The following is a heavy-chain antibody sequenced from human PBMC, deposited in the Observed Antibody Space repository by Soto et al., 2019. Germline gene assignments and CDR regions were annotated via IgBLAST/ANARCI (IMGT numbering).Heavy chain of an antibody. D-gene: IGHD3-22*01. V-gene: IGHV3-23*01. J-gene: IGHJ3*02. CDR3: AATYYYDSSGYYPFDI. CDR1: GFTFSSYA. CDR2: ISGSGGST. Sequence: PGGSLRLSCAASGFTFSSYAMSWFRQAPGKGLEWVSAISGSGGSTYYADSVKGRITISRDNSKNTLYLQMNSLRAEDTAVYYCAATYYYDSSGYYPFDIWGQGTMVTVSS.